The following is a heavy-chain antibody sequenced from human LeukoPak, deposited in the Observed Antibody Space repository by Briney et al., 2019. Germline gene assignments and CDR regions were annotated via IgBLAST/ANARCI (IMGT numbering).Heavy chain of an antibody. CDR3: ARTRLETDEFYFDC. J-gene: IGHJ4*02. D-gene: IGHD3-10*01. V-gene: IGHV4-59*01. Sequence: SETLSLTCTVSGGSISSYYWSWIRQPPGKGLEWIGYIYYSGSTNYNPSLKSRVTISVDTSKNQFSLKLSSVTAADTAVYYCARTRLETDEFYFDCWGQGTLVTVSS. CDR2: IYYSGST. CDR1: GGSISSYY.